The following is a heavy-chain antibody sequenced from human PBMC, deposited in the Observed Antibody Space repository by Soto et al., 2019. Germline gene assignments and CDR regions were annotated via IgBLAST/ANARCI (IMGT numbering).Heavy chain of an antibody. Sequence: GGSLILSCAASGFTFGDYYMSWIRQAPGKGLEWVSYISNGGSSIYYADSVKGRFTISRDNAKRSVFLQMNSLRAEDTAVYYCTRPCRYCNGGGPGNWFDPWGQGTLVTVSS. CDR2: ISNGGSSI. V-gene: IGHV3-11*01. J-gene: IGHJ5*02. CDR1: GFTFGDYY. CDR3: TRPCRYCNGGGPGNWFDP. D-gene: IGHD2-8*02.